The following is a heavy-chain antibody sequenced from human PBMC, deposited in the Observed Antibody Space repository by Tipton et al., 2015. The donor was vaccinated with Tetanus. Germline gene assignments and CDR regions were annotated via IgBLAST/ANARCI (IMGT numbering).Heavy chain of an antibody. CDR2: VYYSGNT. J-gene: IGHJ4*02. V-gene: IGHV4-39*01. D-gene: IGHD5/OR15-5a*01. CDR3: ARHEESTDYCDN. Sequence: LRLSCTVSGGSISGSEYYWGWIRQPPGKGLEFIGRVYYSGNTYYNPSLKSRLTMSLDTSKTQFSLKLSSVTATDTAVYYCARHEESTDYCDNWGQGTLVTVSS. CDR1: GGSISGSEYY.